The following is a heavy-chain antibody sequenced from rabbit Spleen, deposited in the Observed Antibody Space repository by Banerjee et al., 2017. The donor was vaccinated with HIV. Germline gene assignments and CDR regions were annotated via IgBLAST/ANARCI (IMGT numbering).Heavy chain of an antibody. V-gene: IGHV1S45*01. CDR2: AYAGGSGST. Sequence: EQLEESGGGLVKSEGSLTLTCKASGVSLNDKDVMCWVRQAPGKGLEWIACAYAGGSGSTYSATWANGRFTISKTSTTVTLQMTSLTAADTATYFCARDSGTSFSTYGMDLWGPGTLVTVS. J-gene: IGHJ6*01. CDR1: GVSLNDKDV. D-gene: IGHD8-1*01. CDR3: ARDSGTSFSTYGMDL.